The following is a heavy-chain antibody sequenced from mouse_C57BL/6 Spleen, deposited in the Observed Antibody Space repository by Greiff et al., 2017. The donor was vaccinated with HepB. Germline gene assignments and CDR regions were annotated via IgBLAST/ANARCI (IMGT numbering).Heavy chain of an antibody. J-gene: IGHJ4*01. Sequence: VKLMESGAELVRPGTSVKVSCKASGYAFTNYLIEWVKQRPGQGLEWIGVINPGSGGTNYNEKFKGKATLTADKASSTAYMQLSSLTSEDSAVHCCARGRKYYYGSSSYAMDYWGQGTSVTVSS. V-gene: IGHV1-54*01. CDR2: INPGSGGT. CDR1: GYAFTNYL. CDR3: ARGRKYYYGSSSYAMDY. D-gene: IGHD1-1*01.